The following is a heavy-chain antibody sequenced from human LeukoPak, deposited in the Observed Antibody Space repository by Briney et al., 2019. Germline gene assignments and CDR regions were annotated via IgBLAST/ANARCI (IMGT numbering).Heavy chain of an antibody. Sequence: GGSLRLSCAASGFTFSSYGMHWVRQAPGQGLEWVAVISYDGSNKDYADSVKGRFTISRDNSKNTLYLQMNSLRAEDTAMYYCAKDGDGYNYMKFVDYWGQGTLVSVSS. V-gene: IGHV3-30*18. CDR2: ISYDGSNK. CDR3: AKDGDGYNYMKFVDY. CDR1: GFTFSSYG. J-gene: IGHJ4*02. D-gene: IGHD5-24*01.